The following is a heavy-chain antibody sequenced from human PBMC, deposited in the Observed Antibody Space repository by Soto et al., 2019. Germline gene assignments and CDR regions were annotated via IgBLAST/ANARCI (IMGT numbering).Heavy chain of an antibody. CDR3: AKLQGFVVVVAVADPNWSDP. D-gene: IGHD2-15*01. Sequence: PGGSLRLSCVASGFTVDDYAMHWVRQAPGKGLEWVSGISANGDNVDYADSVKGRFTVSRDNAKNSLFLQMNSLRPEDTAVYYCAKLQGFVVVVAVADPNWSDPWGQGTLVTVS. CDR2: ISANGDNV. J-gene: IGHJ5*02. CDR1: GFTVDDYA. V-gene: IGHV3-9*01.